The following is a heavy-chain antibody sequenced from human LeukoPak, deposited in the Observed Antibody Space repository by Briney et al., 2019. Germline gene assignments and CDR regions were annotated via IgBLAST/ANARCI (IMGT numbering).Heavy chain of an antibody. V-gene: IGHV3-30*03. CDR1: GFTFSSYG. Sequence: GGSLRLSCAASGFTFSSYGMHWVRQAPGKGLEWVAVISYDGSNKYYADSVKGRFTISRDNSKNTLYLQMNSLKTEDTAVYYCTRYTPYCSSTSCGRGEDTAMVRIKGLARTTAPQHYYYYMDVWGKGTTVTVSS. CDR3: TRYTPYCSSTSCGRGEDTAMVRIKGLARTTAPQHYYYYMDV. D-gene: IGHD2-2*01. J-gene: IGHJ6*03. CDR2: ISYDGSNK.